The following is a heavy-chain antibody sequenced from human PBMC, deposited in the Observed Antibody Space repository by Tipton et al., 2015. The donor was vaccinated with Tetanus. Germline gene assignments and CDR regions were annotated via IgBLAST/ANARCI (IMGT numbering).Heavy chain of an antibody. D-gene: IGHD2-2*01. V-gene: IGHV3-7*04. Sequence: TWVRQHPGRGLEWVAYIKHDGTEKYYVDSVRGRFTISRDNTNNSLFLQMSGLRAEDTAVYFCARGREAPYCSSAACDPNWFDPWGQGALVTVSS. J-gene: IGHJ5*02. CDR3: ARGREAPYCSSAACDPNWFDP. CDR2: IKHDGTEK.